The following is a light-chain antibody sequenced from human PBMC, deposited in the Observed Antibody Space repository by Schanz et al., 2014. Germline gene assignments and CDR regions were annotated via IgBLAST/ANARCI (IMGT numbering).Light chain of an antibody. CDR1: SSDVGAYNY. CDR2: DVR. V-gene: IGLV2-14*01. J-gene: IGLJ3*02. Sequence: QSALTQPPSASGSPGQSVTISCTGTSSDVGAYNYVSWYQQHPGKAPKLMIYDVRKRPSGVYTRFSGSKSGNTASLTISGLQAEDEADYYCASYTGGGTVFGGGTKLTVL. CDR3: ASYTGGGTV.